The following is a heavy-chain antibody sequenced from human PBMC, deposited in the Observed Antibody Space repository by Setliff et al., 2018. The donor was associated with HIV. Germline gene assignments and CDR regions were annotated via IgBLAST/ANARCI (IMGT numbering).Heavy chain of an antibody. CDR2: INPGNGNT. V-gene: IGHV1-3*01. CDR1: GYTFTNYA. D-gene: IGHD2-21*02. J-gene: IGHJ3*02. Sequence: ASVKVSCKASGYTFTNYAIHWVRQAPGQRLEWMGWINPGNGNTKYSQKFQGRVTITRDTSATTAYMERSSLRSEDTAIFYCAREPIGGDDAFDIWGQGTMVTVSS. CDR3: AREPIGGDDAFDI.